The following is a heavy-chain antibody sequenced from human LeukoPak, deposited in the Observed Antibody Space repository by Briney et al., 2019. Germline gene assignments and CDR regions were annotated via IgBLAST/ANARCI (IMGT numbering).Heavy chain of an antibody. CDR1: GGSFSGYY. Sequence: PSETLSLTCAVYGGSFSGYYWSWSRQPPGKGLEWIGEINHSGSTNYNPSLKSRVTISVDTSKNQFSLKLSSVTAADTAVYYCARGRLLSDWGQGTLVTVSS. CDR3: ARGRLLSD. D-gene: IGHD2-15*01. J-gene: IGHJ1*01. V-gene: IGHV4-34*01. CDR2: INHSGST.